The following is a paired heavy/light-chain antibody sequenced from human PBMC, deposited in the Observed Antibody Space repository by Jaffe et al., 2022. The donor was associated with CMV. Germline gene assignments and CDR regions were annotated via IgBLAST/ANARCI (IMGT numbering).Light chain of an antibody. CDR1: QDISNY. Sequence: DIQMTQSPSSLSASVGDRVTITCQASQDISNYLNWYQQKPGKAPKLLIYDASNLETGVPSRFSGSGSGTDFTFTISSLQPEDIATYYCQQYDNLPRTFGQGTKVEIK. V-gene: IGKV1-33*01. CDR3: QQYDNLPRT. J-gene: IGKJ1*01. CDR2: DAS.
Heavy chain of an antibody. Sequence: QVQLVQSGAEVKKPGASVKVSCKASGYTFTSYGISWVRQAPGQGLEWMGWISAYNGNTNYAQKLQGRVTMTTDTSTSTAYMELRSLRSDDTAVYYCARDGWDDSSGYYRPYDAFDIWGQGTMVTVSS. CDR2: ISAYNGNT. CDR3: ARDGWDDSSGYYRPYDAFDI. D-gene: IGHD3-22*01. J-gene: IGHJ3*02. V-gene: IGHV1-18*01. CDR1: GYTFTSYG.